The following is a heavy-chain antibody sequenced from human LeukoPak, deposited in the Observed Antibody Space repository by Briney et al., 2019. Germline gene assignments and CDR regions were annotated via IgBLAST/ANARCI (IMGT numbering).Heavy chain of an antibody. CDR2: ISSSGNYI. CDR1: GFTFSSYG. Sequence: GGSLRLSCATSGFTFSSYGMNWVRQAPGKGLEWVSSISSSGNYIYYADSLKGRFTISRDNAKNSLYLQMNSLRAEDTAVYYCARDQEFGELLFDYWGQGTLVTVSS. J-gene: IGHJ4*02. CDR3: ARDQEFGELLFDY. V-gene: IGHV3-21*01. D-gene: IGHD3-10*01.